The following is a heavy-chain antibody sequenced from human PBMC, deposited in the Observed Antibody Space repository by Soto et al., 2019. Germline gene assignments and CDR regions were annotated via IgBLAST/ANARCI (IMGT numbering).Heavy chain of an antibody. Sequence: SVKVSCKASGGTFSSYAISWVRQAPGQGLEWMGGIIPIFGTANYAQKFQGRVTITADESTSTAYMELSSLRSEDTAVYYCARSTTRHYYGSGSYYPVNYYYGMDVWGQGTTVTVSS. CDR1: GGTFSSYA. CDR2: IIPIFGTA. D-gene: IGHD3-10*01. V-gene: IGHV1-69*13. CDR3: ARSTTRHYYGSGSYYPVNYYYGMDV. J-gene: IGHJ6*02.